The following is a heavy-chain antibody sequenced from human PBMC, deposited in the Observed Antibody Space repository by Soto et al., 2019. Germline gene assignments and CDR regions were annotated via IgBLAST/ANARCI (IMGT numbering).Heavy chain of an antibody. J-gene: IGHJ4*02. CDR1: GFTLRSYL. V-gene: IGHV3-7*01. D-gene: IGHD2-2*01. CDR3: ARGEYQLPIDS. Sequence: PGGSLRLCCAASGFTLRSYLMCWVRQAPGKGLEWVANIRQDGSEKYYVDSVKGRFTISRDNAKSSLYLQMNSLRGEDTAVYYCARGEYQLPIDSWCQGPLATVSS. CDR2: IRQDGSEK.